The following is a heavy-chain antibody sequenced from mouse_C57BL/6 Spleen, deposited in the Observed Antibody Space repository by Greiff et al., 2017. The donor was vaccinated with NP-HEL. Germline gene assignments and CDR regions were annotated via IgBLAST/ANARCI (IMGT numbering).Heavy chain of an antibody. CDR2: IYPGSGST. J-gene: IGHJ3*01. V-gene: IGHV1-55*01. D-gene: IGHD2-3*01. CDR3: ARHGYYPWFAY. Sequence: VQLQQSGAELVKPGASVKMSCKASGYTFTSYWITWVKQRPGQGLEWIGDIYPGSGSTNYNDKFKSKATLTVDTSSSTAYMQLSSLTSEDSAVYDCARHGYYPWFAYWGQGTLVTVSA. CDR1: GYTFTSYW.